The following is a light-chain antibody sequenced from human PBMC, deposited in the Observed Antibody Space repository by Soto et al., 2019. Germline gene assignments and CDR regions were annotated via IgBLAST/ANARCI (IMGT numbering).Light chain of an antibody. V-gene: IGKV3-11*01. J-gene: IGKJ5*01. CDR1: QSASSY. CDR3: QQRSDWPIT. CDR2: GAS. Sequence: EIVLTQSPATLSLSPGERATLSCRASQSASSYLAWYQQTPGQAPRLLIYGASNRATGIPARFSGSGSGTDFTLTISSLEPEDFAVYYCQQRSDWPITFGQGTRLEIK.